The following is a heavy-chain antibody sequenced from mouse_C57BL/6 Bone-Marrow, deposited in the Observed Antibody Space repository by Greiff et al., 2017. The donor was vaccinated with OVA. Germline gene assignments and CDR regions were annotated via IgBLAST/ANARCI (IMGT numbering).Heavy chain of an antibody. J-gene: IGHJ2*01. CDR3: ARESIYDGYDFDY. Sequence: VHLVESGAELARPGASVKLSCKASGYTFTSYGISWVKQRPGQGLEWIGEIYPRSGNTYYNEKFKGKATLTADKSSSTAYMELRSLTSEDSAVYFCARESIYDGYDFDYWGQGTTLTVSS. CDR2: IYPRSGNT. V-gene: IGHV1-81*01. D-gene: IGHD2-3*01. CDR1: GYTFTSYG.